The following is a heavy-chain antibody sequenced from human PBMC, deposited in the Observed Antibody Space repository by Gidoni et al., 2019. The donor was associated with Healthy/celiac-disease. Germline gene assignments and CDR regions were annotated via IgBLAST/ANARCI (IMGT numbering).Heavy chain of an antibody. Sequence: QVQLQESGPGPVKPSETPTLTCTVSGGSISSYYWCCIRQPAGKGLECIGRIYTSGSTNYHPSLKSRVTMSVDTSKNQFSLRLSSVTAADTVVYYCARVFFGIHDYWGQGTLVTVSS. CDR2: IYTSGST. D-gene: IGHD3-3*01. CDR3: ARVFFGIHDY. V-gene: IGHV4-4*07. CDR1: GGSISSYY. J-gene: IGHJ4*02.